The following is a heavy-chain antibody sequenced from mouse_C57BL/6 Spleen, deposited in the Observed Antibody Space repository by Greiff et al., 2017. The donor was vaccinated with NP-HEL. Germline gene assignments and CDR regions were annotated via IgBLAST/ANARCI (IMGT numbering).Heavy chain of an antibody. Sequence: QVQLQQSGAELVRPGASVTLSCKASGYTFTDYEMHWVKQTPVHGLEWIGAIDPETGGTAYNQKFKGKAILTADKSSSTAYMELRSLTSEDSAVYYCTSRGSSGPSWFAYWGQGTLVTVSA. V-gene: IGHV1-15*01. CDR2: IDPETGGT. CDR3: TSRGSSGPSWFAY. CDR1: GYTFTDYE. D-gene: IGHD3-2*02. J-gene: IGHJ3*01.